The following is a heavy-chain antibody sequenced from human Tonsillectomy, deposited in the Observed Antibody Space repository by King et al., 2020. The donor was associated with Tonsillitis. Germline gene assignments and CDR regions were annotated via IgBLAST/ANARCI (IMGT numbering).Heavy chain of an antibody. D-gene: IGHD3-22*01. CDR1: GFTFSSYA. Sequence: VQLVESGGGVVQPGRSLRLSCAASGFTFSSYAMHWVRQAPGKGLEWVAVISYDGSNKYYADSVKGRFTISRDNSKNTLYLQMNSLRAEDTAVYYCARDRARTYYYDSSGYYYFDDWGQGTLVIVSS. CDR3: ARDRARTYYYDSSGYYYFDD. V-gene: IGHV3-30*04. J-gene: IGHJ4*02. CDR2: ISYDGSNK.